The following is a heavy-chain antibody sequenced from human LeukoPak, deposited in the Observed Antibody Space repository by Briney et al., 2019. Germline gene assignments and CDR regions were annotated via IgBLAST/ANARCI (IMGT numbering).Heavy chain of an antibody. V-gene: IGHV1-2*02. CDR2: INPNSGGT. J-gene: IGHJ6*03. D-gene: IGHD1-26*01. Sequence: ASVKVSCKASGYTFTGYYMHWVRQAPGQGLEWVGWINPNSGGTNYAQKFQGRVTMTRDTSISTAYMELSRLRSDDTAVYYCARALSGSYYVDYYYYMDVWGKGTTVTVSS. CDR1: GYTFTGYY. CDR3: ARALSGSYYVDYYYYMDV.